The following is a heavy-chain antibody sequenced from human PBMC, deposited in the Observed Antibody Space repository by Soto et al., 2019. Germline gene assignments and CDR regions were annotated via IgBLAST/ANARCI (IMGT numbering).Heavy chain of an antibody. D-gene: IGHD6-19*01. V-gene: IGHV6-1*01. J-gene: IGHJ6*02. Sequence: SQTLSLTCAISGGSVSSNSAAWNWIRQSPSRGLEWLGRTYYRSKWYNDYAVSVKSRITINPDTSKNQFSLQLNSVTPEDTAVYYCARDLRESSGWYDYYYYYGMDVWGQGTTVTVSS. CDR2: TYYRSKWYN. CDR3: ARDLRESSGWYDYYYYYGMDV. CDR1: GGSVSSNSAA.